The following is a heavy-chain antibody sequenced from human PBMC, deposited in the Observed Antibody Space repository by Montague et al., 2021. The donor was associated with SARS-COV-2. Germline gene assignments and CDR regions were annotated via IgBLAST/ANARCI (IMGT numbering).Heavy chain of an antibody. CDR1: GGSISSDY. V-gene: IGHV4-4*07. CDR2: IYTSGST. CDR3: ARDRRYCSGTSCYTGYYYYFMDV. J-gene: IGHJ6*03. Sequence: SETLSLTCTVSGGSISSDYWSWIRQPAGKGLDWIGRIYTSGSTDYNPSLKSRANMSLDTSKNQFSLKLSSVTAADTAVYYCARDRRYCSGTSCYTGYYYYFMDVWGKGTTVTVSS. D-gene: IGHD2-2*02.